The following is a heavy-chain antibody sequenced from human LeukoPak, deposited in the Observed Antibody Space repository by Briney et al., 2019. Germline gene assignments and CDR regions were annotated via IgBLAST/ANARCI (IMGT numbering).Heavy chain of an antibody. Sequence: PGGSLRLSCVASGLTFSSYSMNWVRQAPGKGLEWVSYISSSSSTIYYADSVKGRFTISRDNAKNSLYLQMNSLRAEDTAMYFCVRDVGAVRGEVYFDYWGQGTLVTVSS. CDR1: GLTFSSYS. J-gene: IGHJ4*02. D-gene: IGHD3-10*01. V-gene: IGHV3-48*01. CDR3: VRDVGAVRGEVYFDY. CDR2: ISSSSSTI.